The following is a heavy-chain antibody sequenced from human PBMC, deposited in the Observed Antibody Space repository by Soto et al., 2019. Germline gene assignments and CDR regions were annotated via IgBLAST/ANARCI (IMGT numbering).Heavy chain of an antibody. CDR1: GYTFTSYD. Sequence: GASVKVSCKASGYTFTSYDINWVRQATGQGLEWMGWMNPNSGNTGYAQKFQGRVTMTRNTSISTAYMELSSLRSEDTAVYYCARTYYDFWSGYYYYWGQGTLVTVSS. CDR2: MNPNSGNT. CDR3: ARTYYDFWSGYYYY. D-gene: IGHD3-3*01. V-gene: IGHV1-8*01. J-gene: IGHJ4*02.